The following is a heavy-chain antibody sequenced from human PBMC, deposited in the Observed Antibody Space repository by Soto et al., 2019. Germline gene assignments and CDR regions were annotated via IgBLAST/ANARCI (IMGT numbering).Heavy chain of an antibody. D-gene: IGHD4-17*01. V-gene: IGHV4-39*01. CDR1: GGSVSVDSYY. J-gene: IGHJ4*02. CDR2: IHYRGNT. Sequence: SLTCAVSGGSVSVDSYYWAWIRQPPGKGLEWIATIHYRGNTYYATSLKSRVTISIDTSKNQFSLMLASVTATDTAFYYCARLATTVSTPNYWGQGTLVTVSS. CDR3: ARLATTVSTPNY.